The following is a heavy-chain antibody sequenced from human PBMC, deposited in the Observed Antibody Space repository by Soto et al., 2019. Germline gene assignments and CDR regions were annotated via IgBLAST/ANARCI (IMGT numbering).Heavy chain of an antibody. J-gene: IGHJ4*02. V-gene: IGHV4-39*02. CDR1: GGSISSSSCY. CDR3: ARGFPTVVTVDY. CDR2: IYDSGST. Sequence: PSETLSLTCTVSGGSISSSSCYWRWIRQTPGKGLEWNGCIYDSGSTYYNPYLRSRVTISVDTSKNHFSLKLSSVTAAVTSVYYGARGFPTVVTVDYWGQGTLVTVSS. D-gene: IGHD4-17*01.